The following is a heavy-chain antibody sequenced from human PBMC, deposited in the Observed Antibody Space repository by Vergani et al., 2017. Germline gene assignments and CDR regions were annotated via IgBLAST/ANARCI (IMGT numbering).Heavy chain of an antibody. J-gene: IGHJ5*02. D-gene: IGHD3-10*01. CDR3: ASRRPWFNLGSKSNAGTFDA. Sequence: QVHLQQRGAGVLKPSETLSLTCGVLGGSLSGYFWSWIRQSPGRGLEWIGELTAIGNAKYSPSATSRVTISVDTSRGEFTLTVSSVTAADTGLYFCASRRPWFNLGSKSNAGTFDAWVQGTLVTVSS. V-gene: IGHV4-34*02. CDR1: GGSLSGYF. CDR2: LTAIGNA.